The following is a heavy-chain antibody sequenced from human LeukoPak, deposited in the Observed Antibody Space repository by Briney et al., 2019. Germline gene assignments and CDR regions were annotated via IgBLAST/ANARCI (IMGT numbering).Heavy chain of an antibody. CDR3: ARDVAYNTFDC. Sequence: PGGSLRLSCVASGFSFSTYWMSWVRQAPGKGLEWVANIKQDGSENYYVDSVKGRFTISRDNAKNSVYLQMNNLRDEDTAVYYCARDVAYNTFDCWGQGTLVTVAS. J-gene: IGHJ4*02. V-gene: IGHV3-7*01. D-gene: IGHD2-21*01. CDR1: GFSFSTYW. CDR2: IKQDGSEN.